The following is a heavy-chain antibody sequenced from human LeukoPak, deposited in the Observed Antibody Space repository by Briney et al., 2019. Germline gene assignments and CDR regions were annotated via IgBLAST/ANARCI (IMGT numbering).Heavy chain of an antibody. CDR2: ISSTSSYI. J-gene: IGHJ4*02. Sequence: SGGSLRLSCVASGFTVSNKYMSWVRQAPGKGLEWVSSISSTSSYIYYADSVKGRFTISRDNAKNSLYLQMNSLRAEDTAVYFCARGGNSPDYWGQGSLVTVSS. CDR1: GFTVSNKY. D-gene: IGHD1-7*01. V-gene: IGHV3-21*04. CDR3: ARGGNSPDY.